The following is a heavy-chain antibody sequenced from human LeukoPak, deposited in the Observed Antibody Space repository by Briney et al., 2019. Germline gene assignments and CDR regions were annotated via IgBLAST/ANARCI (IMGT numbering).Heavy chain of an antibody. CDR1: GGSFSGYY. J-gene: IGHJ5*01. CDR2: INHSGST. CDR3: ARRDPAGVGATSWFDS. Sequence: SETLSLTCAVYGGSFSGYYWSWIRQPPGKGQEWIGEINHSGSTYYNPSLKSRVTISVDTSKNQLSLKLSSVTAADTAVYYCARRDPAGVGATSWFDSWGQGTLVTVSS. V-gene: IGHV4-34*01. D-gene: IGHD1-26*01.